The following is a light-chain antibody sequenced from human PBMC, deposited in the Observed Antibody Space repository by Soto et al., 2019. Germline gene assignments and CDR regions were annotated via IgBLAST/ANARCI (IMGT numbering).Light chain of an antibody. V-gene: IGLV1-44*01. Sequence: QPVLTQPPSASGTPGQRVTISCSGSSSNIETNTVNWYQQVPGTAPKHLIYSNDQRPSGVPDRFSASKSGTSASLAISGLQSEDEADYSCASWDDSLNGVVFGGGTQLTVL. J-gene: IGLJ2*01. CDR3: ASWDDSLNGVV. CDR1: SSNIETNT. CDR2: SND.